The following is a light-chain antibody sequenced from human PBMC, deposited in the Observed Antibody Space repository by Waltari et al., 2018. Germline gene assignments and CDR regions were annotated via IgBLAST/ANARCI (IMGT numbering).Light chain of an antibody. CDR3: QESYGLPYT. V-gene: IGKV1-39*01. Sequence: IQMTQSPSSLSASVGDRVTITCRSSYSIDNFLTWYQQKPGKAPKGLIYGASTLQSGVPSRFSGSGSGTDFTLTISSLQPEDFATYYCQESYGLPYTFGQGTKLEIK. CDR1: YSIDNF. J-gene: IGKJ2*01. CDR2: GAS.